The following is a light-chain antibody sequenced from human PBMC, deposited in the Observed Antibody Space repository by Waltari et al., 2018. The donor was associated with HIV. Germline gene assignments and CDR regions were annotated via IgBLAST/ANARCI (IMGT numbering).Light chain of an antibody. CDR3: CSYAGDSTYV. CDR2: EDH. Sequence: QSALAQPASLSGSLGQSITISCTGTSRDVGIYYLVTWYQQYPGKAPQLIIYEDHKRPSGVSDRLSGSKSGNTAFLTISGLQADDEAYYYCCSYAGDSTYVFGTGTKVTVL. CDR1: SRDVGIYYL. J-gene: IGLJ1*01. V-gene: IGLV2-23*01.